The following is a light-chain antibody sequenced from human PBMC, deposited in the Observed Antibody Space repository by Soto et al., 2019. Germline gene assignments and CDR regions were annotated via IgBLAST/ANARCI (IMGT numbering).Light chain of an antibody. CDR1: QSVPSNN. Sequence: EIVLTQSPGTLPLSPGERATLSCRASQSVPSNNLVWFQQKPGQPPRLLIYGASNRAPGIPDRFSGSGSGTGFTLTINRLEPEDFAVYYCQQYGSSLPLTFGGGTKVEI. J-gene: IGKJ4*01. CDR2: GAS. CDR3: QQYGSSLPLT. V-gene: IGKV3-20*01.